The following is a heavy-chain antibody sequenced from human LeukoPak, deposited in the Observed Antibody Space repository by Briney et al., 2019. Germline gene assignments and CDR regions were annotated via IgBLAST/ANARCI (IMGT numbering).Heavy chain of an antibody. J-gene: IGHJ4*02. CDR1: GFTFSGSA. V-gene: IGHV3-73*01. CDR2: IRSKANSYAT. D-gene: IGHD3-22*01. Sequence: PGGSLRLSCAASGFTFSGSAMHWVRQASGKGLEWVGRIRSKANSYATAYAASVKGRFTISRDDSKNMAYLQMNSLKTEDTAVYYCTTQINYYDSSGWVDYWGQGTLVTVSS. CDR3: TTQINYYDSSGWVDY.